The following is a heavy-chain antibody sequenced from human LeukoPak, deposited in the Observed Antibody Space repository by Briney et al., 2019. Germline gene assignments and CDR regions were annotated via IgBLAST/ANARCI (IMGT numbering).Heavy chain of an antibody. CDR2: INSSARST. J-gene: IGHJ4*02. D-gene: IGHD5-12*01. Sequence: GASVKVSCKECGDTVTAYYMHWVRRAPGQGLKGMGRINSSARSTTYAQKFQGRVAMTRDTPTRTVYMELSSLSPEDTPVYYCAKHRIYNDYEYCFDSWGQGTLVTVSS. CDR3: AKHRIYNDYEYCFDS. V-gene: IGHV1-46*01. CDR1: GDTVTAYY.